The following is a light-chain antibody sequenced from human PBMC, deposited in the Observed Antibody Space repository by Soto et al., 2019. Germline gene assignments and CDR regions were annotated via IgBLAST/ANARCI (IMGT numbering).Light chain of an antibody. CDR1: SSDVGGYNY. Sequence: SVLTQPPSASGSPGQSVTISCTGTSSDVGGYNYVSWFQQHPGKAPKLMIYEVTKRPSGVPDRFSGSKSGNTASLTVSGLQAEDEADYYCSSYAGSTFYVFGTGTKVTVL. V-gene: IGLV2-8*01. CDR3: SSYAGSTFYV. CDR2: EVT. J-gene: IGLJ1*01.